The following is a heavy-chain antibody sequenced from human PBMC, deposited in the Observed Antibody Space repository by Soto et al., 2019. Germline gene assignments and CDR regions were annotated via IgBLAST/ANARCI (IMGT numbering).Heavy chain of an antibody. CDR2: IYPGDSDS. CDR1: GYNFATYW. J-gene: IGHJ5*02. V-gene: IGHV5-51*01. D-gene: IGHD4-17*01. Sequence: PGESLKISCEGFGYNFATYWIAWVRQMPGKGLEYMGTIYPGDSDSRYSPSFQGQVTFSADKSISTAYMQWGSLKASDTAMYYCARHGFYGDYASNYFDPWGQGTLVTVSS. CDR3: ARHGFYGDYASNYFDP.